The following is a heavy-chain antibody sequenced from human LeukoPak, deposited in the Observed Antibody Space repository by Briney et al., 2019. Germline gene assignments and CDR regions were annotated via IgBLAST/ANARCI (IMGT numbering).Heavy chain of an antibody. J-gene: IGHJ4*02. CDR3: ARDYGVAEGY. Sequence: ETLSLTCTVSGGSISSYYWSWVRQAPGKGLEWVSVIYSGGSTYYADSVKGRFTISRDNSKNTLYLQMNSLRVEDTAVYYCARDYGVAEGYWGQGTLVTVSS. D-gene: IGHD6-19*01. CDR2: IYSGGST. V-gene: IGHV3-53*01. CDR1: GGSISSYY.